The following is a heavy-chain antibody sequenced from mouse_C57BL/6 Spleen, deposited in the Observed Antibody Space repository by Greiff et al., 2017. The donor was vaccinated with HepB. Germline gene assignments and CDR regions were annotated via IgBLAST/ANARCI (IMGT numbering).Heavy chain of an antibody. V-gene: IGHV5-9-1*02. CDR1: GFTFSSYA. CDR3: TRDGKLSSYYAMDY. J-gene: IGHJ4*01. D-gene: IGHD1-1*02. CDR2: ISSGGDYI. Sequence: EVQLVESGEGLVKPGGSLKLSCAASGFTFSSYAMSWVRQTPEKRLEWVAYISSGGDYIYYADNVKGRFTISRDNARNTLYLQMSSLKSEDTAMYYCTRDGKLSSYYAMDYWGQGTSVTVSS.